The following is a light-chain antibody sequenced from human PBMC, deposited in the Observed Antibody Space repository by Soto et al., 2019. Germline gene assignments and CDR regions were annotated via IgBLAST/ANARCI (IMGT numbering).Light chain of an antibody. V-gene: IGKV1-39*01. CDR1: QAIRNY. J-gene: IGKJ1*01. CDR3: QQTYTYPNS. CDR2: SAS. Sequence: DIQMTQSPSSLSASVGDRVTITCRSSQAIRNYVSWYQQEPRKAPRLLIYSASSLQSGVPSRFSASGSGTDFTLSISGLQPEDFGTYCCQQTYTYPNSFGQGTKVEIK.